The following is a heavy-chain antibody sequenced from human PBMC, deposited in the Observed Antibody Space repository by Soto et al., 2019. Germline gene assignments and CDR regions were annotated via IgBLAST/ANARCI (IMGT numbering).Heavy chain of an antibody. Sequence: QVQLVQSGAEVKKPGSSVKVSCKASGGTFSSYAISWVRQAPGQGREWMGGIIPIFGTADYAQKFQGRITITADVSTSTDYTGLSTVRSEVTAVYYWPSHGGSAPVGRYYFGMDVWGQGTTVTVSS. J-gene: IGHJ6*02. V-gene: IGHV1-69*12. CDR2: IIPIFGTA. CDR1: GGTFSSYA. D-gene: IGHD1-26*01. CDR3: PSHGGSAPVGRYYFGMDV.